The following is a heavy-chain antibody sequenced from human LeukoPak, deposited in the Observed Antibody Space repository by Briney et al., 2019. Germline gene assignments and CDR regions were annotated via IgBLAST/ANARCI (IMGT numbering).Heavy chain of an antibody. J-gene: IGHJ4*02. V-gene: IGHV3-7*01. CDR1: GFTFSNYW. D-gene: IGHD6-13*01. CDR3: ARIEMTYSSSWYFGPRGIPDY. Sequence: GRSLRLSCAASGFTFSNYWTSWARQAPGKGLEWVANIKQDGSEKYYVDSVKGRFTISRDNAKNSLYLQMNSLRAEDTAVYYCARIEMTYSSSWYFGPRGIPDYWGQGTLVTVSS. CDR2: IKQDGSEK.